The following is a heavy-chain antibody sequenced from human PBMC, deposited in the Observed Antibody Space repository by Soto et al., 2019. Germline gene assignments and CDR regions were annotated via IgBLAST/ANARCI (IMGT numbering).Heavy chain of an antibody. CDR1: GGSFSGYY. CDR2: INHSGST. Sequence: SETLSLTCAVYGGSFSGYYWSWIRQPPGKGLEWIGEINHSGSTNYNPSLKSRVTISVDTSKNQFSLKLSSVTAADTAVYYCARHKKMSPLLDYSGQGSLVIVSS. CDR3: ARHKKMSPLLDY. V-gene: IGHV4-34*01. J-gene: IGHJ4*02.